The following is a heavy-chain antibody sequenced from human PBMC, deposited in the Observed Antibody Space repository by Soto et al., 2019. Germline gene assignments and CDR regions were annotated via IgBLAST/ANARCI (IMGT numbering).Heavy chain of an antibody. V-gene: IGHV2-5*02. Sequence: QITLKESGPTLVNPTQTLTLTCSFSGFSLSTSGVAVGWIRQPPGKALEWLALLYWDDDTRYSPSLKTRLTITKDTSKDQVVLTTTNMGPADTATYYCDHRPEGFPGYDLQNWGQGTLVTVSS. CDR2: LYWDDDT. CDR1: GFSLSTSGVA. CDR3: DHRPEGFPGYDLQN. D-gene: IGHD5-12*01. J-gene: IGHJ4*02.